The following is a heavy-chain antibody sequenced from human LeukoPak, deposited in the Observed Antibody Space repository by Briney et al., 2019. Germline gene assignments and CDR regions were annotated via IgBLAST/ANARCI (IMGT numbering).Heavy chain of an antibody. CDR3: AKKRWIQLWLSYFDY. CDR1: GFTFSSYG. V-gene: IGHV3-30*18. Sequence: GGSLRLSCAASGFTFSSYGMHWVRQAPGKGLEWVAVISYDGSNKYYADSVKGRFTISRDNSKNTLYLQMDSLRAEDTAVYYCAKKRWIQLWLSYFDYWGQGTLVTVSS. D-gene: IGHD5-18*01. CDR2: ISYDGSNK. J-gene: IGHJ4*02.